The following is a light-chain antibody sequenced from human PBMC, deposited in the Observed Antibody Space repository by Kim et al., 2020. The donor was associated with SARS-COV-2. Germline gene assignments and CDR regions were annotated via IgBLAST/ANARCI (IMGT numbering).Light chain of an antibody. CDR2: EAF. J-gene: IGKJ2*01. CDR3: QQYGSTPYT. Sequence: LSPGERATPSCRASQSVGSSLLAWYQQKPGQAPRLLIYEAFKRVAGSPDRFSGSGSGTDFTLTISRPEPEDVAVYYCQQYGSTPYTFGQGTKLEI. V-gene: IGKV3-20*01. CDR1: QSVGSSL.